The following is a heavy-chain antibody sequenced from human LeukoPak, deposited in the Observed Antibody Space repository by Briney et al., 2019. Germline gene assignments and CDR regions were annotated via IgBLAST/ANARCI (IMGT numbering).Heavy chain of an antibody. CDR1: GFTFSSYA. Sequence: GRSLRLSCAASGFTFSSYAMPWVRQAPGKGLEWVAVISYDGSNKYYADSVKGRFTISRDNSKNTLYLQMNSLRAEDTAVYYCARDGYSSGWYFDYWGQGTLVTVSS. J-gene: IGHJ4*02. CDR3: ARDGYSSGWYFDY. CDR2: ISYDGSNK. V-gene: IGHV3-30-3*01. D-gene: IGHD6-19*01.